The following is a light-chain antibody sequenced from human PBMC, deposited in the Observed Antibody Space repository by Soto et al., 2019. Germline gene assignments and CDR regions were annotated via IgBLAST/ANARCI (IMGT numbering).Light chain of an antibody. CDR3: QHYNAFPWT. J-gene: IGKJ1*01. CDR1: QGISSY. V-gene: IGKV1-16*01. Sequence: IHMSQSPSSVSTSLGNRVTIPFLSCQGISSYLAWYQRKPGKAPKLLIYGVSSLESGVPSRFSGSGSGTEFTLSLGRLQPADLATYYCQHYNAFPWTFGQGTKVDIK. CDR2: GVS.